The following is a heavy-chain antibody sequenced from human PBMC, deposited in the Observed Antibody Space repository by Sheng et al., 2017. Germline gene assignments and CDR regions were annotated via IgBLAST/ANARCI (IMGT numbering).Heavy chain of an antibody. J-gene: IGHJ6*02. CDR1: GGSVSSGSYY. CDR3: ARDLVVLRFLEWLSYGMDV. V-gene: IGHV4-61*01. CDR2: IYYSGST. D-gene: IGHD3-3*01. Sequence: QVQLQESGPGLVKPSETLSLTCTVSGGSVSSGSYYWSWIRQPPGKGLEWIGYIYYSGSTNYNPSLKSRVTISVDTSKNQFSLKLSSVTAADTAVYYCARDLVVLRFLEWLSYGMDVWGQGDHGHRLL.